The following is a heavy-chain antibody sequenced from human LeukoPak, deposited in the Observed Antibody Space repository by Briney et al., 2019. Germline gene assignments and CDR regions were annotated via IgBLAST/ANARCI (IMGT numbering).Heavy chain of an antibody. CDR2: ISYDGSNK. D-gene: IGHD6-13*01. V-gene: IGHV3-30*04. CDR1: GFTFSSYA. CDR3: AREPEIAAAGTPPLYYFDY. J-gene: IGHJ4*02. Sequence: TGGSLRLSCAASGFTFSSYAMHWVRQAPGKGLGWVAVISYDGSNKYYADSVKGRFTISRDNSKNTLYLQMNSLRAEDTAVYYCAREPEIAAAGTPPLYYFDYWGQGTLVTVSS.